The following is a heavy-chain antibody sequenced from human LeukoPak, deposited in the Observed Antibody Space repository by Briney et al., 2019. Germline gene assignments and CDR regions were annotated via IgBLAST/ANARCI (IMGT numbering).Heavy chain of an antibody. Sequence: PSETLSLTCAVYGGSFSGYYWSWIRQPPGKGLEWIGEINHSGSTNYNPSLKSRVTISVDTSKNQFSLKLSSVTAADTAVYYCARDSRTRGYSYGYGKWGQGTLVTVSS. CDR3: ARDSRTRGYSYGYGK. CDR1: GGSFSGYY. CDR2: INHSGST. D-gene: IGHD5-18*01. J-gene: IGHJ4*02. V-gene: IGHV4-34*01.